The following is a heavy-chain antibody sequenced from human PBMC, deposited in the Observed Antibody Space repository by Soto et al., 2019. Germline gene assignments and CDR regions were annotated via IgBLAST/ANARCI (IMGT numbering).Heavy chain of an antibody. Sequence: GDSLKISCQCSGYTFSNFWIGWVRQLPGKGLEWMGIIYPGDHETRYSPSFHGKVTISADKSINTAYLQWNSLEASDTAFYFCARRPRSSPYFDYWGQGALVTVPS. CDR2: IYPGDHET. V-gene: IGHV5-51*01. CDR3: ARRPRSSPYFDY. J-gene: IGHJ4*02. D-gene: IGHD6-13*01. CDR1: GYTFSNFW.